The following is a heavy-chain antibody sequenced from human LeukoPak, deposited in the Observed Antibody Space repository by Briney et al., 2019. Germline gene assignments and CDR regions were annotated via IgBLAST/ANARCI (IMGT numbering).Heavy chain of an antibody. J-gene: IGHJ6*03. CDR2: ISYDGSNE. CDR1: GFTFSSYV. CDR3: ARGGSGSYYYYHYYMDV. D-gene: IGHD1-26*01. V-gene: IGHV3-30*04. Sequence: GGSLRLSCAASGFTFSSYVMHWVRQAPGKGLEWVAIISYDGSNEYYADSVKGRFTISRDNSKNTLYLQMNSLRTEDTAVYYCARGGSGSYYYYHYYMDVWGRGTTVTVSS.